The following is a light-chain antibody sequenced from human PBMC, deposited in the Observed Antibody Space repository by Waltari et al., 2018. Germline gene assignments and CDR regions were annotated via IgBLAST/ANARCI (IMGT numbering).Light chain of an antibody. CDR1: SSKIGSNT. CDR2: SNK. V-gene: IGLV1-44*01. J-gene: IGLJ3*02. CDR3: AAWDDSLNGWV. Sequence: QSVLTQPPSASGTPGQRVTISCSGSSSKIGSNTVNWYQQLPGTAPKLLIYSNKQRPSGVPDRFSGSKSGTSASLAISGLQSEDEADYYWAAWDDSLNGWVFGGGTKLTVL.